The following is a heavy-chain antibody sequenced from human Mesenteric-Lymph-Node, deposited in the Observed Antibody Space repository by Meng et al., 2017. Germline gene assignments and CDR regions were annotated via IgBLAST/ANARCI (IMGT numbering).Heavy chain of an antibody. CDR3: ARDATEIYYDFWSGRLDY. V-gene: IGHV4-38-2*01. J-gene: IGHJ4*02. D-gene: IGHD3-3*01. CDR1: GYSISSGYY. Sequence: GSLSLSCAVSGYSISSGYYWGWIRQPPGKGLEWIGSIYHSGSTYYNPSLKSRVTISIDTSKNQFSLKLSSVTAADTAVYYCARDATEIYYDFWSGRLDYWGQGTLVTVSS. CDR2: IYHSGST.